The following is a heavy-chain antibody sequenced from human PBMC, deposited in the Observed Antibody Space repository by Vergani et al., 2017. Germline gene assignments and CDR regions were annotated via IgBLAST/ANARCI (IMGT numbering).Heavy chain of an antibody. V-gene: IGHV3-23*01. D-gene: IGHD3-9*01. CDR1: GLTFRSYA. Sequence: EVQLLESGGGLVQPGGSLRLSCAASGLTFRSYAMSWVRQAPGQGLEWVSGISGSGVSTYYADSVKGRFTISRDNSKNTLYLQMNSLRVEDTAVYYCAKGPSFDWLFGTNWFDPWGQGTLVTVSS. J-gene: IGHJ5*02. CDR3: AKGPSFDWLFGTNWFDP. CDR2: ISGSGVST.